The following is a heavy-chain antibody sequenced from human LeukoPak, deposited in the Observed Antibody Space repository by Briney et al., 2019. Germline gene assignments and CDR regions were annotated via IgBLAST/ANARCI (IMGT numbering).Heavy chain of an antibody. CDR3: ARYPSAGGALDI. CDR2: IYWNDDK. CDR1: GFSLSTSGVG. J-gene: IGHJ3*02. D-gene: IGHD1-1*01. Sequence: SGPTLVKPTQTLTLTCTFSGFSLSTSGVGVGWIRQPPGKALEWLALIYWNDDKRYSPSLKSRLTITKDTSKNQVVLTMTNMDPVDTATYYCARYPSAGGALDIWGQGTMVTVSS. V-gene: IGHV2-5*01.